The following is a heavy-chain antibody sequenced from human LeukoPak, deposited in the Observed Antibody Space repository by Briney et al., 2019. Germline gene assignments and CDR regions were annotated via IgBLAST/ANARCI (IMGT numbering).Heavy chain of an antibody. J-gene: IGHJ4*02. CDR2: IIPIFGTA. D-gene: IGHD2-15*01. CDR1: GGTFSSYA. Sequence: SVKVSCKASGGTFSSYAISWVRQAPGQGLEWMGRIIPIFGTANYAQKFQGRVTMTRNTSISTAYMELSSLRSEDTAVYYCARGEVVAATPSLPFDDYWGQGTLVTVSS. CDR3: ARGEVVAATPSLPFDDY. V-gene: IGHV1-69*05.